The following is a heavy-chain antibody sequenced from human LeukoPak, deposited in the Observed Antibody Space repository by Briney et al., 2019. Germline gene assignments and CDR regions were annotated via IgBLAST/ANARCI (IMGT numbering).Heavy chain of an antibody. J-gene: IGHJ4*02. CDR1: GFTFSSYA. V-gene: IGHV3-30*04. D-gene: IGHD6-19*01. CDR2: ISYDGSNK. Sequence: GGSLRLSCAASGFTFSSYAMHWVRQAPGKGLEWVAVISYDGSNKYYADSVKGRITISRDNSKNTLYLQMNSLRAEDTAVYYCAREGKVAVAGFDYWGQGTLVTVSS. CDR3: AREGKVAVAGFDY.